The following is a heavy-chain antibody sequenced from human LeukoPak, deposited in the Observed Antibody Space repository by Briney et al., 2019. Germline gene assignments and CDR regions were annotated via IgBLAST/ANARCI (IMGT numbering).Heavy chain of an antibody. D-gene: IGHD1-26*01. Sequence: PSETLSLTCTVSGDSISSSRFYWAWIRQPPGKGLEWIGSILYTGRTFYNPSLKGRVTISVDTSNNQFSLRLGSVTASDTAVYYCASRDVGATIDYWGQGTLVTVSS. CDR2: ILYTGRT. CDR3: ASRDVGATIDY. CDR1: GDSISSSRFY. J-gene: IGHJ4*02. V-gene: IGHV4-39*01.